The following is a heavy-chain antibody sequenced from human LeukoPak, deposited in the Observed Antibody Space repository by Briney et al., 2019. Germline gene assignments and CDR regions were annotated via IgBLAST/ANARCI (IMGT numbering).Heavy chain of an antibody. D-gene: IGHD1-7*01. CDR3: ARDNWNYGSSMDV. Sequence: SETLSLTCTVSGGSISSYYWSWIRQPPGKGLEWIGYVHYSGSTNYNPSLKSRVTVSVDTSKNQFSLKLNSVTTADTAIYYCARDNWNYGSSMDVWGQGTTVTVSS. V-gene: IGHV4-59*01. J-gene: IGHJ6*02. CDR2: VHYSGST. CDR1: GGSISSYY.